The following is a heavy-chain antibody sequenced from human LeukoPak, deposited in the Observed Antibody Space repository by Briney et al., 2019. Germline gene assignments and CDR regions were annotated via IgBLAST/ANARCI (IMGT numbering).Heavy chain of an antibody. CDR1: VFTFSSYG. Sequence: VRSLTLSFAASVFTFSSYGMHSVRQAPFKELDWVAVIWYDGSNKYYADSVKGRFTISRDNSKNTLYLQMNSLRAEDTAVYYCARDGALTTVTTTVYYFDYWGQGTLVTVSS. J-gene: IGHJ4*02. CDR2: IWYDGSNK. D-gene: IGHD4-17*01. V-gene: IGHV3-33*01. CDR3: ARDGALTTVTTTVYYFDY.